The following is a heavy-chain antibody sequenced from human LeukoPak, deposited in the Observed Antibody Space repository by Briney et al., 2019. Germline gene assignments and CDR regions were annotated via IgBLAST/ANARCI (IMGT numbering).Heavy chain of an antibody. CDR2: IRHSDVDS. CDR3: ARDRRATPMYFFDF. V-gene: IGHV3-23*01. D-gene: IGHD2-15*01. CDR1: GVTLSSYA. Sequence: GGSLRLSCAASGVTLSSYAMSWVRQLPGKGLEWVSGIRHSDVDSSYADSVKGRFTISRDNSKNMLYLQMNSLRDDDTGVYYCARDRRATPMYFFDFWGQGTPVTVSS. J-gene: IGHJ4*02.